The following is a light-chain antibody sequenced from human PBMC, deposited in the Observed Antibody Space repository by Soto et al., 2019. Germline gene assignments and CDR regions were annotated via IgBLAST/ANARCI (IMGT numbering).Light chain of an antibody. CDR2: GAS. CDR1: QSVSTN. V-gene: IGKV3-15*01. Sequence: EIVMTQSPATLSVSPGDRATLSCRASQSVSTNLAWYQQKPGQAPRLLIYGASTRATGIPARFSGSGSGTEFTLTISSLQSEDFAVYYCQQYNNCPPVTFGGGTKVEIK. J-gene: IGKJ4*01. CDR3: QQYNNCPPVT.